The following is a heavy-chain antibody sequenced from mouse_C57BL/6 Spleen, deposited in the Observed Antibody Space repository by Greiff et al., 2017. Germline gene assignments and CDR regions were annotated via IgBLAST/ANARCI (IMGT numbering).Heavy chain of an antibody. D-gene: IGHD2-10*01. CDR2: IDPETGGT. CDR3: TRPYDDYDY. Sequence: QVQLQQSGAELVRPGASVTLSCKASGYTFTDYEMHWVKQTPVHGLEWIGAIDPETGGTAYNQKFKGKAILTADKSSSTAYMALRSLTSEDSAVYYCTRPYDDYDYWGQGTTLTVSS. CDR1: GYTFTDYE. J-gene: IGHJ2*01. V-gene: IGHV1-15*01.